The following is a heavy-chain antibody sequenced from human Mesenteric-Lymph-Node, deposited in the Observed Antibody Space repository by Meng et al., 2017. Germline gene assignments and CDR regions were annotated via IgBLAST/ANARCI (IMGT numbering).Heavy chain of an antibody. CDR1: GYTLTTYA. J-gene: IGHJ6*02. Sequence: ASVKVSCKASGYTLTTYAMHWVRQAPGQGLEWMGWINPNSGGTNYAQKFQGRVTMTRDTSISTAYMELSRLRSDDTAVYYCARSTVRDIQLWYYYGMDVWGQGTTVTVSS. V-gene: IGHV1-2*02. D-gene: IGHD5-18*01. CDR2: INPNSGGT. CDR3: ARSTVRDIQLWYYYGMDV.